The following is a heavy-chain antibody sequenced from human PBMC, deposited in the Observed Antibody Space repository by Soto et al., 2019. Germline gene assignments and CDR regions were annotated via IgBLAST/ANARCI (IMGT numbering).Heavy chain of an antibody. Sequence: ASVKVSCKASGYTFSSYSINWVRQAPGQGLEWMAWISTTSGNTHYAERVQGRVTVTLDKSASTAFMEMWGLTSDDTAVYFCARDNGDNDVWGQGTPVTVSS. J-gene: IGHJ4*02. V-gene: IGHV1-18*01. CDR1: GYTFSSYS. CDR3: ARDNGDNDV. CDR2: ISTTSGNT. D-gene: IGHD2-8*01.